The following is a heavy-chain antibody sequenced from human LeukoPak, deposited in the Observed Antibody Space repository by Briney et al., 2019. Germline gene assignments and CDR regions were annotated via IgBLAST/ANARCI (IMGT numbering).Heavy chain of an antibody. CDR1: GFTFSTYD. CDR3: AREQYGEHYFDY. CDR2: IGTAGDT. D-gene: IGHD4-17*01. Sequence: GGSLRLSCAASGFTFSTYDMHWVRQVTGKGLECVSAIGTAGDTYYPDSVRGRFTISRDNSKNTLYLQMNSLRAEDTAVYYCAREQYGEHYFDYWGQGTLVTVSS. J-gene: IGHJ4*02. V-gene: IGHV3-13*01.